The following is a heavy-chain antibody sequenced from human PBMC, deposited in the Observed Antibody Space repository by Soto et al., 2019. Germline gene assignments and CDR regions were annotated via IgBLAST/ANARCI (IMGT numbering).Heavy chain of an antibody. D-gene: IGHD6-6*01. J-gene: IGHJ4*02. CDR2: IYYSGSP. CDR1: GGSISSSSYY. Sequence: SETLSLTCTVSGGSISSSSYYWGWIRQPPGKGLEWIGSIYYSGSPYYNPSLKSRVTISVDTSKNQFSLKLSSVTAADTAVYYCARQWEQLVGYWGQGTLVTVSS. V-gene: IGHV4-39*01. CDR3: ARQWEQLVGY.